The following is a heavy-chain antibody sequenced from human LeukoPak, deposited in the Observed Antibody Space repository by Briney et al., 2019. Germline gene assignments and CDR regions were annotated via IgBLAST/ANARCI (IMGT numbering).Heavy chain of an antibody. CDR3: ARATVTTRALGFDY. CDR2: IYHGGST. Sequence: PSGTLSLTCAVSGGSISSSNWWSWVRQPPGKGLEWIGEIYHGGSTNYNPSLKSRVTISVDTSKNQFSLKLSSVTAADTAVYYCARATVTTRALGFDYWGQGTLVTVSS. D-gene: IGHD4-17*01. J-gene: IGHJ4*02. CDR1: GGSISSSNW. V-gene: IGHV4-4*02.